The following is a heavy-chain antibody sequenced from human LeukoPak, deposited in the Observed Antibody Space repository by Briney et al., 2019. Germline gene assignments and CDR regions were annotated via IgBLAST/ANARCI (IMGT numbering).Heavy chain of an antibody. V-gene: IGHV3-23*01. CDR3: AKGGPQLYYDSSGYYFLDY. J-gene: IGHJ4*02. Sequence: GGSLRLSCAASGFTFSTYAMSWVRQAPGKGLEWVSALSGSGDGTYHAESVKGRFTMSRDNSKNMLYLQMNSLRAEDTAVYYRAKGGPQLYYDSSGYYFLDYWGQGTLVTVSS. CDR1: GFTFSTYA. D-gene: IGHD3-22*01. CDR2: LSGSGDGT.